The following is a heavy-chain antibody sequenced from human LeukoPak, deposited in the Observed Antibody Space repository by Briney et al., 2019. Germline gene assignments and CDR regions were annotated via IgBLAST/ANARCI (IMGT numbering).Heavy chain of an antibody. V-gene: IGHV3-23*01. CDR3: AKNLIHLWCFDY. CDR2: VSGSGGNT. CDR1: GFTFSNYV. J-gene: IGHJ4*01. D-gene: IGHD5-18*01. Sequence: GGSLRLSCAASGFTFSNYVMGWVRPAPGKGREWVSDVSGSGGNTYYADSVKGRFTISRDNSKNTLYLQMNSLRAEDTAVYYCAKNLIHLWCFDYWGHGTLVTVSS.